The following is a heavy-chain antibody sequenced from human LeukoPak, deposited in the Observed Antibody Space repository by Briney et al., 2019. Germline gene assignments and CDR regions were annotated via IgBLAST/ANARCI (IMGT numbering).Heavy chain of an antibody. V-gene: IGHV3-23*01. Sequence: PGGSLRLSCAASGFTFSSYGMSWVRQAPGKGLEWVSAISGSGGSTYYADSVKGRFTISRDNAKNSLYLQMNSLRAEDTAVYHCARDRWLYPWGQGTLVTVSS. CDR2: ISGSGGST. J-gene: IGHJ5*02. CDR1: GFTFSSYG. D-gene: IGHD6-19*01. CDR3: ARDRWLYP.